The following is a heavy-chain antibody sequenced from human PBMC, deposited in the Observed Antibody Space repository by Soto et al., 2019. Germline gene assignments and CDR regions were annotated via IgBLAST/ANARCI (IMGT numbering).Heavy chain of an antibody. CDR1: GFTFSSYA. D-gene: IGHD4-17*01. CDR3: ARDPPPSVYGDPCFDY. J-gene: IGHJ4*02. Sequence: GGSLRPSCAASGFTFSSYAMHWVRQAPGKGLEWVAVISYDGSNKYYADSVKGRFTISRDNSKNTLYLQMNSLRAEDTAVYYCARDPPPSVYGDPCFDYWGQGTLVTVSS. CDR2: ISYDGSNK. V-gene: IGHV3-30-3*01.